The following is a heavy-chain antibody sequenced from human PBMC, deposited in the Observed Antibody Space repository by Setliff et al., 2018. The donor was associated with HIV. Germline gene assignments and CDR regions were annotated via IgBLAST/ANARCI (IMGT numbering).Heavy chain of an antibody. CDR1: GGSFSGYY. CDR2: IYTSGST. CDR3: ARLPRGPDRSYYMDV. V-gene: IGHV4-59*10. Sequence: SETLSLTCAVYGGSFSGYYWSWIRQPAGKGLEWIGRIYTSGSTNYNPSLKSRVTISVDTSRNQFSLKLSSVTAADTAVYYCARLPRGPDRSYYMDVWGKGTTVTV. J-gene: IGHJ6*03.